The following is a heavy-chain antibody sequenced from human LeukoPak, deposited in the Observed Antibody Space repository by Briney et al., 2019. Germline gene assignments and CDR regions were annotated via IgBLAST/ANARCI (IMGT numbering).Heavy chain of an antibody. J-gene: IGHJ4*02. V-gene: IGHV3-30*18. CDR1: GFTFSSYG. CDR2: ISYDGSNK. CDR3: AKAPSGSYGY. Sequence: PGGSLRLSCAASGFTFSSYGMHWVRQAPGKGLEWVAVISYDGSNKYYADSVKGRFTISRDNSKNTLYLQMNSLRAEDTAVHYCAKAPSGSYGYWGQGTLVTVSS. D-gene: IGHD1-26*01.